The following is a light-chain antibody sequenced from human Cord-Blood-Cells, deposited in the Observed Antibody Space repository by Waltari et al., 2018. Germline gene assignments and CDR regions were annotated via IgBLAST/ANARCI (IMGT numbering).Light chain of an antibody. CDR2: WAS. J-gene: IGKJ1*01. CDR3: QQYYSTPPT. CDR1: QSVLYSSNNKNY. Sequence: DIVMTQSPDSMAVSLVERATINCKYSQSVLYSSNNKNYLAWYQQKPGQPPKLLIYWASTRESGVPDRFSGSGSGTDFTLTISSLQAEDVAVYYCQQYYSTPPTFGQGTKVEIK. V-gene: IGKV4-1*01.